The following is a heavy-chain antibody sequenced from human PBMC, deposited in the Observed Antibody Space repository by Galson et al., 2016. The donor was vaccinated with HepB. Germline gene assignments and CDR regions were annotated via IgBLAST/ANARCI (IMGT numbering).Heavy chain of an antibody. D-gene: IGHD3-3*01. J-gene: IGHJ6*02. V-gene: IGHV1-18*01. CDR2: ISAYNGKT. CDR3: ARINPVGRFLERLYLELRYQYNGLDV. CDR1: GYTFTSYD. Sequence: SVKVSCKASGYTFTSYDISWVRQAPGQGLEWMGWISAYNGKTNYAQKLQGRVTMTTDTSTSTAYMELRSLRSDDSAAYYCARINPVGRFLERLYLELRYQYNGLDVWGQGTTVTVSS.